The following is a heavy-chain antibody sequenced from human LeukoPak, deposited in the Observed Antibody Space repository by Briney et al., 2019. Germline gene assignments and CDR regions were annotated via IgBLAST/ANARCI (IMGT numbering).Heavy chain of an antibody. CDR2: ISSSGDST. J-gene: IGHJ5*02. CDR3: AKVTSGP. D-gene: IGHD3-3*01. CDR1: GFTFSNSD. Sequence: GGSVRLSCAASGFTFSNSDMTWVRQAPGKGLGSVSAISSSGDSTYYADSVKGRFTISRDNSKNTLYLQMNSPRAEDTAIYYCAKVTSGPWGQGTLVTVSS. V-gene: IGHV3-23*01.